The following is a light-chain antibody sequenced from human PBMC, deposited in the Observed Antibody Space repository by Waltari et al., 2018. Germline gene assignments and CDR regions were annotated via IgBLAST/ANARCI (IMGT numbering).Light chain of an antibody. J-gene: IGKJ1*01. Sequence: IQLTQYPSSLSASVGDRVTITCRASQGVNVYLAWYQQKPGKAPKLLIYAASTLQSGVSSRFSGSGSGTDFTLTINSLQPEDIATYYCQQFNASPRTFGQGTNVEIK. V-gene: IGKV1-9*01. CDR1: QGVNVY. CDR2: AAS. CDR3: QQFNASPRT.